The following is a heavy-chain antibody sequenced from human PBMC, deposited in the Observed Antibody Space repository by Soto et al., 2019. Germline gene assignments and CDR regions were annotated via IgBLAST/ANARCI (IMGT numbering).Heavy chain of an antibody. J-gene: IGHJ4*02. CDR3: ARSAPPIDY. Sequence: ASVKVSCKASGYTFTTFAIHWVRQAPGQGLEWMGWLNPANGDRRFSQRFQGRVTITRDTSASTAYMELSSLRSEDTAVYYCARSAPPIDYWGQGSLVTVSS. V-gene: IGHV1-3*01. CDR1: GYTFTTFA. CDR2: LNPANGDR.